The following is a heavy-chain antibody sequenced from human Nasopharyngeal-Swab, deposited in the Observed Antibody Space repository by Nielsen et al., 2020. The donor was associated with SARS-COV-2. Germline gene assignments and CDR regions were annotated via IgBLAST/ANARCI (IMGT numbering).Heavy chain of an antibody. V-gene: IGHV3-74*01. CDR2: ISPDGSGT. CDR3: ARDLGGYPDY. J-gene: IGHJ4*02. CDR1: AFTFSSYW. Sequence: GGSLRLSCATSAFTFSSYWMHWVRQAPGKGLVWVSRISPDGSGTYYADSVKGRFTISRDNSKNTLYLQMNSLRAEDTAVYYCARDLGGYPDYWGQGTLVTVSS. D-gene: IGHD3-22*01.